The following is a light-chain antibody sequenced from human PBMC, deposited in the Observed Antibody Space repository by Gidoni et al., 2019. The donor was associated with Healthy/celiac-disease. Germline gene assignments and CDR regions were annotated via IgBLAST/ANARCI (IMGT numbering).Light chain of an antibody. CDR3: LQDYNYPLT. Sequence: AIQMPPSPSSLSASVGDRVTITCRASQVIRNDLGWYQQKPGKAPKLLIFAASSLQSGVPSRFSGSGSGTDFTLTISSLQPEDFATDYCLQDYNYPLTVGGGTKVEIK. CDR1: QVIRND. CDR2: AAS. J-gene: IGKJ4*01. V-gene: IGKV1-6*01.